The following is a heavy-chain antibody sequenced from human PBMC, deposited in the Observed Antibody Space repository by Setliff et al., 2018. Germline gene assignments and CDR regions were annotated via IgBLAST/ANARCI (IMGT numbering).Heavy chain of an antibody. D-gene: IGHD2-21*02. J-gene: IGHJ4*02. CDR1: GFTVSSNY. V-gene: IGHV3-53*01. CDR2: IYSGGST. Sequence: GGSLRLSCAASGFTVSSNYMSWVRQAPGKGLEWVSVIYSGGSTYYADSVKGRITISRDNSKNTLYLQMNSLRAEDTAVYYCAREGYCGGDCYSIDWGQGTLVTVSS. CDR3: AREGYCGGDCYSID.